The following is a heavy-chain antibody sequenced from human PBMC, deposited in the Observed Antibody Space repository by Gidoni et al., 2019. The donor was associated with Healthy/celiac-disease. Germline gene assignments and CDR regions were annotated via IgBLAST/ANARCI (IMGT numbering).Heavy chain of an antibody. Sequence: QVQLQQWGAGLLKPSETLSLTCAVYGGSFSGYYWSWIRQPPGKGLEWIGEINHSGSTNYNPSLKSRVTISVDTSKNQFSLKLSSVTAADTAVYYCARGGGEYYDFWSGYYRNWFDPWGQGTLVTVSS. CDR2: INHSGST. CDR1: GGSFSGYY. D-gene: IGHD3-3*01. CDR3: ARGGGEYYDFWSGYYRNWFDP. V-gene: IGHV4-34*01. J-gene: IGHJ5*02.